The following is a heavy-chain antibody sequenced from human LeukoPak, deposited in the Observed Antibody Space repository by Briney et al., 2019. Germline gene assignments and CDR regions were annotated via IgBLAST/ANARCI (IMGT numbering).Heavy chain of an antibody. J-gene: IGHJ4*02. CDR1: GFTFSNAW. V-gene: IGHV3-15*07. CDR3: ATRIAVAGSPRKPLDY. D-gene: IGHD6-19*01. Sequence: PGGSLRLSCAASGFTFSNAWMNWVRQAPGKGLEWVGRIKSKTDGGTTDYAAPVKGRFTISRDDSKNTLYLQMNSLKTEDTAVYYCATRIAVAGSPRKPLDYWGQGTLVTVSS. CDR2: IKSKTDGGTT.